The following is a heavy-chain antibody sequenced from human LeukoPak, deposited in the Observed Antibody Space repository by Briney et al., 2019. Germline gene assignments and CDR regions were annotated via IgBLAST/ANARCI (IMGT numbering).Heavy chain of an antibody. CDR3: TSDRGIAARPLFDF. D-gene: IGHD6-6*01. V-gene: IGHV3-15*01. CDR2: FKSKTDGGAT. Sequence: GGSLRLSCAGSGFPFSKAWMSWVRQAPGEGLEWLGRFKSKTDGGATDYAAPVKGRFSLSRDDSKNTLYLQMNSLKIEDTAVYYCTSDRGIAARPLFDFWGQGTLVTVSS. J-gene: IGHJ4*02. CDR1: GFPFSKAW.